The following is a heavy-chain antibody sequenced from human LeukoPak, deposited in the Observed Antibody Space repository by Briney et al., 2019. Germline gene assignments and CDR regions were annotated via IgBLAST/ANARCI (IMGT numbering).Heavy chain of an antibody. CDR3: AVEVTATDNGFDV. Sequence: RGSLRLSCAASGFTVGSNYMSWVRQAPGKGLEWVSLIHGGGGTYHADSVKGRFTISRVTAKNTLSLQMSSLRAEDTAVYYCAVEVTATDNGFDVWGQGTLVTVSS. CDR2: IHGGGGT. CDR1: GFTVGSNY. J-gene: IGHJ3*01. D-gene: IGHD2-21*02. V-gene: IGHV3-53*01.